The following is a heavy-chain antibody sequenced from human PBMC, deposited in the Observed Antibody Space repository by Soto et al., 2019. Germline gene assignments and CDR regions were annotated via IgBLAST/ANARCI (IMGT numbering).Heavy chain of an antibody. D-gene: IGHD6-19*01. Sequence: KPSETLSLTCTVSGGSISSGDYYWSWIRQPPGKGLEWIGYIYNSGNTYSNPSLKSRITFSVDTSKNQFSLKVNSVTAADTAVYYCASHIAVAAPFDYWGQGTLVTVSS. CDR3: ASHIAVAAPFDY. J-gene: IGHJ4*02. CDR1: GGSISSGDYY. V-gene: IGHV4-30-4*01. CDR2: IYNSGNT.